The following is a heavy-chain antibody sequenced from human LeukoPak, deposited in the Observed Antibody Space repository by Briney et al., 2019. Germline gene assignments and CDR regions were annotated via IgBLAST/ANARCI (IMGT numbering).Heavy chain of an antibody. J-gene: IGHJ2*01. CDR2: ISYSGST. CDR3: ATAMDWGSRWYFDL. Sequence: SETLSLTXTVSGASINNYYWNWIRQPPGKGLEWLGYISYSGSTNYSPSLRSRVSMSLDTSKNQSSLRLNSVTAADTAVYYCATAMDWGSRWYFDLWGRGTLVTVSS. D-gene: IGHD3/OR15-3a*01. CDR1: GASINNYY. V-gene: IGHV4-59*01.